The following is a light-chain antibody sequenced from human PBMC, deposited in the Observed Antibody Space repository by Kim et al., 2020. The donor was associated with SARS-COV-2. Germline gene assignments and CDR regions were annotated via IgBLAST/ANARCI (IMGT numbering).Light chain of an antibody. J-gene: IGLJ3*02. CDR1: NIQTLN. V-gene: IGLV3-9*01. CDR3: QVWDSGSWV. Sequence: SYELTQPLSVSVVLGQTARLTCGGNNIQTLNVHWYRQKPGQAPVLVMSKDSKRPSGIPERFSGSNSGNTATLTISTAQADDEADYYCQVWDSGSWVFGGGTHLTVL. CDR2: KDS.